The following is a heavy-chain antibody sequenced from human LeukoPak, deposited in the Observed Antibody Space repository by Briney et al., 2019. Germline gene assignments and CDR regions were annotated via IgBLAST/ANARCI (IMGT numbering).Heavy chain of an antibody. Sequence: SGTLSLTCAVSGGSISSNNWWSWVRQPPGKGLEWIGEIYNSGSTNYNPSLKSRVTISVDKSKNQFSLRLSSVTAADTAVYYCARSGNSCYFDLWGRGTLVTVSS. V-gene: IGHV4-4*02. CDR1: GGSISSNNW. CDR3: ARSGNSCYFDL. J-gene: IGHJ2*01. D-gene: IGHD4-23*01. CDR2: IYNSGST.